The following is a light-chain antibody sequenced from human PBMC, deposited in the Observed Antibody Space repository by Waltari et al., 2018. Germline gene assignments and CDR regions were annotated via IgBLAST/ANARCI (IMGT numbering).Light chain of an antibody. Sequence: QSALPQPPSASGSPGQSVTIPCTGTSSDVGNYKYVPWYQQHPGKAPKLMIYDVSQRPSGVPDRFSGSKSGNTASLTVSGLQAEDEADYYCSSYAGSNNRVFGGGTKLTVL. CDR2: DVS. CDR3: SSYAGSNNRV. V-gene: IGLV2-8*01. CDR1: SSDVGNYKY. J-gene: IGLJ3*02.